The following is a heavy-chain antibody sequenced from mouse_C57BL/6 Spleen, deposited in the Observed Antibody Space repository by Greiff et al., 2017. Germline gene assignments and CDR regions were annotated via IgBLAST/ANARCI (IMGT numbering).Heavy chain of an antibody. CDR1: GYSITSGYY. CDR2: ISYDGSN. D-gene: IGHD2-3*01. CDR3: ARYDDGPSWFAY. V-gene: IGHV3-6*01. J-gene: IGHJ3*01. Sequence: EVQLVESGPGLVKPSQSLSLTCSVTGYSITSGYYWNWIRQFPGNKLEWMGYISYDGSNNYNPSLKNRISITRDTSKNQFFLKLNSVTTEDTATYYCARYDDGPSWFAYWGQGTLVTVSA.